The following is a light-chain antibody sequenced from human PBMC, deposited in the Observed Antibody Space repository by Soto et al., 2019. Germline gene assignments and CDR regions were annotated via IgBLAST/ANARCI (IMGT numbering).Light chain of an antibody. CDR3: QQYNCTSAA. V-gene: IGKV1-5*03. Sequence: MPVTQPPTTLSSSLPYTGTNTCRASQTISSWLAWYQQKPGKAPKLLIYKASTLKSGVPSRFSGSGSGTEFTLTISSLQPDDFATYHCQQYNCTSAAFGEGTNVDI. J-gene: IGKJ1*01. CDR1: QTISSW. CDR2: KAS.